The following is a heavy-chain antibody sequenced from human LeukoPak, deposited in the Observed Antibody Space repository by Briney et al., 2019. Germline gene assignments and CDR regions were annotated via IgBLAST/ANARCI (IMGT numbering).Heavy chain of an antibody. J-gene: IGHJ6*03. D-gene: IGHD2-2*01. V-gene: IGHV1-24*01. CDR3: ATGVFCATTTCPGYQHYYYFMDV. CDR2: YDRKNGDT. CDR1: GFTLADLS. Sequence: ASAKVSCKVSGFTLADLSMHWVRQAPGKRLEWVGGYDRKNGDTIYAQRFRGRVTLTEDTSTGTAYMDLSSLSADDTAVYYCATGVFCATTTCPGYQHYYYFMDVWGKGTTVTVSS.